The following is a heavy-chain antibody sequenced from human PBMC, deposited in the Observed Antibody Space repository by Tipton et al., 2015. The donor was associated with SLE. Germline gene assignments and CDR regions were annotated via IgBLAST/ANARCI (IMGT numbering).Heavy chain of an antibody. CDR2: IYAASGGA. CDR1: GFIFTNYH. V-gene: IGHV1-46*03. Sequence: QLVQSGAEVRKPGDSVTISCKTSGFIFTNYHMQWVRLAPGQGLEWMGFIYAASGGAGSAQKYQDRLTVTRDTSTDTVFMELRSLRSEDTAIYYCAREKSPGEYDYWAPGTLVPVSS. CDR3: AREKSPGEYDY. J-gene: IGHJ4*02. D-gene: IGHD7-27*01.